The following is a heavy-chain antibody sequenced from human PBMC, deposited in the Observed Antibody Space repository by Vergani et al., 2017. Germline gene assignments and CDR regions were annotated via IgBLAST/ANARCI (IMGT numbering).Heavy chain of an antibody. V-gene: IGHV1-69*12. J-gene: IGHJ5*02. Sequence: QVQLVQSGAEVKKPGSSVKVSCKASGGTFSSYAISWVRQAPGLGLEWMGGIIPIFGTANYAQKFQGRVTITADESTSTAYMEMSSLRSEDTAVYYCASVDFDWSIPPPWGQGTLVTVSS. CDR3: ASVDFDWSIPPP. CDR2: IIPIFGTA. CDR1: GGTFSSYA. D-gene: IGHD3-9*01.